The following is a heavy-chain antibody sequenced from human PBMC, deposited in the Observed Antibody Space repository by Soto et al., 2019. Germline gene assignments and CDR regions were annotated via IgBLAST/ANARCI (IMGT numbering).Heavy chain of an antibody. J-gene: IGHJ6*02. CDR2: LSDSGVSP. CDR1: GFSFSSYA. CDR3: AKMTSDSYGRNYGMDV. Sequence: GSLRLSCAGSGFSFSSYAMSWVRQGPEKGLEWVSALSDSGVSPYYAASVKGRFTISRDNSKNMLYLQMDSLRVEDTALYYCAKMTSDSYGRNYGMDVWGQGTTVTVSS. D-gene: IGHD5-18*01. V-gene: IGHV3-23*01.